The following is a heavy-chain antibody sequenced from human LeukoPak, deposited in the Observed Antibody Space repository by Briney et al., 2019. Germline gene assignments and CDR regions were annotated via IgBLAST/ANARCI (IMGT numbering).Heavy chain of an antibody. J-gene: IGHJ6*03. CDR3: ARRFMLWFGELRYYYYMDV. Sequence: NPSETLSLTCAVYGGSFSGYYWSWIRQPPGKGLEWIGEINHSGSTNYNPSLKSRVTISVDTSKNQFSLKLSSVTAADTAVYYCARRFMLWFGELRYYYYMDVWGKGTTVTVSS. V-gene: IGHV4-34*01. D-gene: IGHD3-10*01. CDR1: GGSFSGYY. CDR2: INHSGST.